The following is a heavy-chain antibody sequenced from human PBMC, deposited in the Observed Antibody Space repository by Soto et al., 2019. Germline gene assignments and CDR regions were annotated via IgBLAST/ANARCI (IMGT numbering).Heavy chain of an antibody. CDR2: IWYDGSNK. J-gene: IGHJ4*02. CDR1: GFTFSSYG. Sequence: GGSLRLSCAASGFTFSSYGMHWVRQAPGKGLGWVAVIWYDGSNKYYADSVKGRFTISRDNSKNTLYLQMNSLRAEDTAVYYCARDLYGSYYFDYWGQGTLVTVSS. CDR3: ARDLYGSYYFDY. V-gene: IGHV3-33*01. D-gene: IGHD3-10*01.